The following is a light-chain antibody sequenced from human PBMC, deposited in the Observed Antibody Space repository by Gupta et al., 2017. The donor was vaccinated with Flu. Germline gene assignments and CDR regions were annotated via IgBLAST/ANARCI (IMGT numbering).Light chain of an antibody. Sequence: DIQMTQSPSTLSASLGARVTITCRASQNIDAWLAWYQQRPGKAPSLLIYKASTLQSGVPSRFSGSGSGTEFTLAISSLQPDDLATYYCQQYNNYPWTFGQGTKV. J-gene: IGKJ1*01. V-gene: IGKV1-5*03. CDR2: KAS. CDR1: QNIDAW. CDR3: QQYNNYPWT.